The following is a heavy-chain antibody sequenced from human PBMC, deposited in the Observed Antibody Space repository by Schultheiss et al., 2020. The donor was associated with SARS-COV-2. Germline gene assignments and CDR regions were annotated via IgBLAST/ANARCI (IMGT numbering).Heavy chain of an antibody. J-gene: IGHJ6*02. Sequence: SETLSLTCTVSGGSIRSGESYWSWIRQSPGKGLEWIGYIYYSGTTYYNPSLNSRVTISVDTSKNQFSLKLSSVTAADTAVYYCAKDSGGGNDSSGWTYYYYGMDVWGQGTTVTVSS. CDR2: IYYSGTT. D-gene: IGHD6-19*01. CDR3: AKDSGGGNDSSGWTYYYYGMDV. V-gene: IGHV4-61*08. CDR1: GGSIRSGESY.